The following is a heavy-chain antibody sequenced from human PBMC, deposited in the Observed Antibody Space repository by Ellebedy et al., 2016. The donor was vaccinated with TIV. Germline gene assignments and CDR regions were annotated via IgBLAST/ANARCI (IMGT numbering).Heavy chain of an antibody. Sequence: GESLKISCAASGFTLRSYGMNWVRQAPGKGLEWVSAISGGGGTSDYADSVKGRFTISRDNSKNTLYLQMNSLRAEDTAVYYCVRSIVVVTAGVYDAFDIWGQGTMVTVSS. D-gene: IGHD2-21*02. CDR1: GFTLRSYG. CDR3: VRSIVVVTAGVYDAFDI. J-gene: IGHJ3*02. V-gene: IGHV3-23*01. CDR2: ISGGGGTS.